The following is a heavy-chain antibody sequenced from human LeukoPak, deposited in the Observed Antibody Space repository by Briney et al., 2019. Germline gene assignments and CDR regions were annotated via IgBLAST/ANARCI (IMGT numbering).Heavy chain of an antibody. J-gene: IGHJ5*02. Sequence: GGSLRLSCVAYGFNFRDYSMNWVRQAPGKGQDWVSGISGTSSFMYYGDSVKGRVTVSSANAKNSLYLQMESLRVEDTAVYYCARDLHYYGSGPWGQATLVTVSP. CDR1: GFNFRDYS. CDR3: ARDLHYYGSGP. D-gene: IGHD3-10*01. V-gene: IGHV3-21*01. CDR2: ISGTSSFM.